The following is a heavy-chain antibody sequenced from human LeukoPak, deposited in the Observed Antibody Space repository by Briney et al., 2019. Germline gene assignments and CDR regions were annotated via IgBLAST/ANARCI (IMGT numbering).Heavy chain of an antibody. CDR1: GFTFSSYE. CDR2: ISSSGSTI. V-gene: IGHV3-48*03. J-gene: IGHJ6*04. D-gene: IGHD2-2*01. Sequence: GGSLRLSCAASGFTFSSYEMNWVRQAPGKGLEWVSYISSSGSTIYYADSVKGRFTISRDNAKNSLYLQMNSLRAEDTAVYYCAREGAEKCSSTSCYPGGYYYYGMDVWGKGTTVTVSS. CDR3: AREGAEKCSSTSCYPGGYYYYGMDV.